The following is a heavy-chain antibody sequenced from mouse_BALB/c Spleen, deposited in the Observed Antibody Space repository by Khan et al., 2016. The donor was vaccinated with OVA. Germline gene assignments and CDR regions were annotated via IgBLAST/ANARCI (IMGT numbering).Heavy chain of an antibody. CDR2: MWAGGST. D-gene: IGHD1-1*01. J-gene: IGHJ3*01. CDR1: GFSLTSYG. V-gene: IGHV2-9*02. CDR3: ARPYYGSAWFAY. Sequence: QAQLKESGPGLVAPSQSLSIICTVSGFSLTSYGVHWVRQPPGKGLEWLGVMWAGGSTNYNSALMSRLSISIDNSKSQVFLKMNSLQTDDTAMYYCARPYYGSAWFAYWGQGTLVTVSA.